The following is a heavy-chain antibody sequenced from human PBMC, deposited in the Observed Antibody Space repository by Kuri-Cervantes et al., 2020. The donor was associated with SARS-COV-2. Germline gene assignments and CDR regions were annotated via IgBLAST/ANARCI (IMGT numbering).Heavy chain of an antibody. CDR2: ISSSSSYI. J-gene: IGHJ4*02. Sequence: GGSLRLSCAASGFTFSSYSMNWVRQAPGKGLEWVSSISSSSSYIYYADSVKGRFTISRDNSKNTLYLQMNSLRAEDTAVYYCARARAGRFDYWGQGTLVTVSS. D-gene: IGHD6-19*01. CDR3: ARARAGRFDY. CDR1: GFTFSSYS. V-gene: IGHV3-21*01.